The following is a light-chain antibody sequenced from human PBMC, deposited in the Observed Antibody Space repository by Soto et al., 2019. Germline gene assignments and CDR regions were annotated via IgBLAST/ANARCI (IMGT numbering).Light chain of an antibody. Sequence: EIVLTQSPGTLALSPGERATLSCRASQSVSSSYLAWYQQKPGQAPGLLIYGASSRATGIPDRFSGSGSGTDFTLTISRLEPEDFAVYYCQQYGSSPIIFGQGTRLEIK. CDR2: GAS. V-gene: IGKV3-20*01. CDR1: QSVSSSY. J-gene: IGKJ5*01. CDR3: QQYGSSPII.